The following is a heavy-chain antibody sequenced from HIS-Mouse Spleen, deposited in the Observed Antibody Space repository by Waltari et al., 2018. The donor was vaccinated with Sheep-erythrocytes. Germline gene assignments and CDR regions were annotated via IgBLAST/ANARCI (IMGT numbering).Heavy chain of an antibody. CDR2: ISSSSSYI. J-gene: IGHJ4*02. CDR1: GFTFSSYS. Sequence: EVQLVESGGGLVKPGGSLRLSCAASGFTFSSYSMNWVRQAPGKRREWVSSISSSSSYIDYADSVKGRFTISRDNAKNSLYLQMNSLRAEDTAVYYCARVASGATFDYWGQGTLVTVSS. D-gene: IGHD1-26*01. CDR3: ARVASGATFDY. V-gene: IGHV3-21*01.